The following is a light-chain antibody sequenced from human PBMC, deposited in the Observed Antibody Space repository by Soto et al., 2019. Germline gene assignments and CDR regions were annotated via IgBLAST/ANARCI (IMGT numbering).Light chain of an antibody. J-gene: IGLJ1*01. Sequence: QSALTQPASLSGSPGQSITISCTGTSSDIGAYDYVSWFQQHPGKAPKLMISEVNNRPSGVSNRFSGSKSASTASLTISGLQAEDEAHYYCSSYTSDNRDYVFGTGTKVTVL. CDR3: SSYTSDNRDYV. CDR2: EVN. CDR1: SSDIGAYDY. V-gene: IGLV2-14*01.